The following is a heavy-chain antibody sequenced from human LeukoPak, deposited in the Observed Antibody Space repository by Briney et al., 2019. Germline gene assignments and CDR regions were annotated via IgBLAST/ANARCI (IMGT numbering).Heavy chain of an antibody. J-gene: IGHJ4*02. V-gene: IGHV3-21*01. CDR2: ISVRGTHI. D-gene: IGHD3-22*01. Sequence: GGSLRLSCAASGFTFGSYSMNWVRQAPGKGLEWVSSISVRGTHIYYADSVKGRFTISRDNTKNSLYLQMNSLRAEDTAVYYCARGYDSSGYYPGALDYWGQGTLVTVSS. CDR1: GFTFGSYS. CDR3: ARGYDSSGYYPGALDY.